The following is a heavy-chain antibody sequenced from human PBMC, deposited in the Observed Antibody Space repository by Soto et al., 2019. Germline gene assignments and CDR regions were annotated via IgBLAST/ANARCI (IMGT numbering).Heavy chain of an antibody. D-gene: IGHD3-9*01. V-gene: IGHV1-18*01. J-gene: IGHJ5*02. CDR2: ISAYNGNT. CDR3: ARDPYDILTGVNWFDP. Sequence: ASVKVSCTASGYTFTSYGISRVRQAPGQGLERMGWISAYNGNTNYAQKLQGRVTMTTDTSTSTAYMELRSLRSDESAVYYCARDPYDILTGVNWFDPWGQGTLVTVSS. CDR1: GYTFTSYG.